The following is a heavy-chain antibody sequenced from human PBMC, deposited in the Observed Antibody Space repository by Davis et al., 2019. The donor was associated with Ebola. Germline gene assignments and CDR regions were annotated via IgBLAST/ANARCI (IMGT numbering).Heavy chain of an antibody. Sequence: GESLKISCEGSGFTFSSYAMSWVRQAPGKGLEWVSVISGSGGSTYYADSVKGRFTISRDNSKNTLYLQMSSLRAEDTAVYYCAKGRHSTYYDFWIAYYDYWGRGTLITVSS. D-gene: IGHD3-3*01. CDR2: ISGSGGST. CDR3: AKGRHSTYYDFWIAYYDY. CDR1: GFTFSSYA. J-gene: IGHJ4*02. V-gene: IGHV3-23*01.